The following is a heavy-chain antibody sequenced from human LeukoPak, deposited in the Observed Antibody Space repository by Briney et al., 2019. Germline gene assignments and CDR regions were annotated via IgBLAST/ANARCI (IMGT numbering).Heavy chain of an antibody. J-gene: IGHJ4*02. V-gene: IGHV3-66*04. CDR1: GFTVTTNY. CDR3: ARPPSAVTTFDY. CDR2: LYSGGTT. Sequence: GGSLRLSCAASGFTVTTNYMSGVREAPGGGGEWVSALYSGGTTYYADSVTLRFTISGANSKTNRFLQMNSLRAEDTAVYYCARPPSAVTTFDYWGQGTLVTVSS. D-gene: IGHD4-17*01.